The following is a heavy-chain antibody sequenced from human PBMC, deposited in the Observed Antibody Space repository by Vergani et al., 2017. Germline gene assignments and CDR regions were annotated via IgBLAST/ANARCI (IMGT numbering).Heavy chain of an antibody. J-gene: IGHJ5*02. V-gene: IGHV3-9*01. D-gene: IGHD6-19*01. CDR1: GFTFDDYA. CDR3: AKARVAGTVGWFDP. Sequence: EVQLVESGGGLVQPGRSLRLSCAASGFTFDDYAMHWVRQAPGKGLEWVSGISWNSGSIGYADSVKGRFTISRDNAKNSLYLQMNSLRAEDTALYYCAKARVAGTVGWFDPWGQGTLVTVSS. CDR2: ISWNSGSI.